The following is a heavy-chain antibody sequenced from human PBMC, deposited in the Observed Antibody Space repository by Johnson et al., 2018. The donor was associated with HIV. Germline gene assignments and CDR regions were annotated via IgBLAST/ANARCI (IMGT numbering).Heavy chain of an antibody. D-gene: IGHD1-20*01. Sequence: QVQLVESGGGVVQPGGSLRLSCVASGFTFSSYAMHWVRQAPGKGLEWVAVISYDGSNKYYADSVKGRFTISRDNSKNTLYLQMNSLRAEDTAVYYCARAEGLTGRNAFDIWGQGTMVTVSS. J-gene: IGHJ3*02. CDR1: GFTFSSYA. CDR2: ISYDGSNK. V-gene: IGHV3-30-3*01. CDR3: ARAEGLTGRNAFDI.